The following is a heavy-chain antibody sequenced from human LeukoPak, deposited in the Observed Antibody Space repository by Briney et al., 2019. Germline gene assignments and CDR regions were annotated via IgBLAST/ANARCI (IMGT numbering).Heavy chain of an antibody. Sequence: SETLSLTCTVSGGSISSYYWSWIRQPPGKGLEWIGDIYYSGSTNYNPSLKSRVTISVDTSKNQFSLELSSVTAADTAVYYCARTVADNYYYYGMDVWGQGTTVTVSS. V-gene: IGHV4-59*01. J-gene: IGHJ6*02. CDR3: ARTVADNYYYYGMDV. D-gene: IGHD6-19*01. CDR1: GGSISSYY. CDR2: IYYSGST.